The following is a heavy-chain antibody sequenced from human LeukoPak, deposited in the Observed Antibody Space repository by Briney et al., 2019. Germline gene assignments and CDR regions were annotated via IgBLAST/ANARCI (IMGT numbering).Heavy chain of an antibody. Sequence: GGSLRLSRAASGFTFSNYWMHWVRQAPGKGLVWVSRISSDGSSTTYADSVKGRFTISRDNAKNTLYLQMNSLRAEDTALYYCEKDLQGSEWLPNYWGQGTLVTVSS. J-gene: IGHJ4*02. V-gene: IGHV3-74*01. CDR2: ISSDGSST. CDR1: GFTFSNYW. CDR3: EKDLQGSEWLPNY. D-gene: IGHD5-12*01.